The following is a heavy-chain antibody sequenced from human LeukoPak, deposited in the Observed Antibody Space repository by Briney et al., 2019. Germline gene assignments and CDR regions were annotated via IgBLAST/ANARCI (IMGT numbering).Heavy chain of an antibody. V-gene: IGHV1-69*04. CDR3: ARVGDSSSGSAAFDY. Sequence: ASVTVSCKASGGTFSSYAISWVRQAPGQGLEWIGRIIPILGIANYAQKFQGRVTITADKSTSTAYMELSSLRSEDTAVYYCARVGDSSSGSAAFDYWGQGTLVTVSS. CDR2: IIPILGIA. J-gene: IGHJ4*02. D-gene: IGHD6-6*01. CDR1: GGTFSSYA.